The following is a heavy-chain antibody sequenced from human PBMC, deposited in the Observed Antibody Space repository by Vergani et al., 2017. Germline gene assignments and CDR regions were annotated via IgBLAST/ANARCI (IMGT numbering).Heavy chain of an antibody. CDR1: GYTFTSYG. Sequence: QVQLVQSGAEVKKPGASVKVSCKASGYTFTSYGISWVRQAPGQGLEWMGWISAYNGNTNYAQKLQGRVTMTTDTSTSTAYMELRSLISDDTAVYYCARDSYKYSGSYYGSVGWTFDYWGQGTLVTVSS. CDR2: ISAYNGNT. V-gene: IGHV1-18*01. D-gene: IGHD1-26*01. J-gene: IGHJ4*02. CDR3: ARDSYKYSGSYYGSVGWTFDY.